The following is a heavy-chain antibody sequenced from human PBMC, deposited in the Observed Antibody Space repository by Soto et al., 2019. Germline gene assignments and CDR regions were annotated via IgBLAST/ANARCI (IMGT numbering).Heavy chain of an antibody. V-gene: IGHV1-69*12. CDR1: GGTFTNYA. CDR3: ARAYYGSGSYWRYYYGMDV. J-gene: IGHJ6*02. D-gene: IGHD3-10*01. CDR2: IIPIFGTA. Sequence: QVQLVQSGAEVKKPGSSVKVSCKASGGTFTNYAISWVRQAPGQGLEWMGGIIPIFGTANYAQKFQGRVTVNADESTSTAYMELSGLRSEDTAVYYCARAYYGSGSYWRYYYGMDVWGQGTTVTVSS.